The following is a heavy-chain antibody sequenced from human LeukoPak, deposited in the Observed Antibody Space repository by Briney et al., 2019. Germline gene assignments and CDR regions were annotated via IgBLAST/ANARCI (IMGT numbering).Heavy chain of an antibody. CDR3: ARGGLPANWYFFDH. CDR1: GFTVSSNP. J-gene: IGHJ4*02. V-gene: IGHV3-66*01. Sequence: SGGSLRLSCVASGFTVSSNPMSWVRQAPGKGLEWVSIIFSGGSTYYADSVKGRSAISRDNSKNTVYLQMNSLRAEDTAVYYCARGGLPANWYFFDHWGQGTLVTVSS. CDR2: IFSGGST. D-gene: IGHD1-1*01.